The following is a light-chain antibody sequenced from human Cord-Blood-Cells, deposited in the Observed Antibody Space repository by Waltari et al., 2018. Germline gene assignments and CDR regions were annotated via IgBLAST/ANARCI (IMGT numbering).Light chain of an antibody. Sequence: ELVLTQSPGTLSLSPVERATLSCRASQSVSSSYLAWYQQKPGQAPRLLIYGASSRATGIPDRFSGSGSGTDFTLTISRLEPEDFAVYYCQQYGSSPMYTFGQGTKLEIK. J-gene: IGKJ2*01. CDR3: QQYGSSPMYT. CDR2: GAS. V-gene: IGKV3-20*01. CDR1: QSVSSSY.